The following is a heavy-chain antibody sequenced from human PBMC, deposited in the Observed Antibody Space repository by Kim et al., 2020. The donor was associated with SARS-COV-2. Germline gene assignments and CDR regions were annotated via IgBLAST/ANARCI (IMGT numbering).Heavy chain of an antibody. J-gene: IGHJ4*02. V-gene: IGHV5-51*01. D-gene: IGHD5-12*01. Sequence: SPALQGQVTISADKSISTAYLQWSSLKASDTAMYYCARQEVYSGYDAFDYWGQGTLVTVSS. CDR3: ARQEVYSGYDAFDY.